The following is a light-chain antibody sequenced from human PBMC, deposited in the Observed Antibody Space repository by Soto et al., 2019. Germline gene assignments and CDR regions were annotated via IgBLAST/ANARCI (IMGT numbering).Light chain of an antibody. V-gene: IGKV2-30*02. CDR1: ESLVHSDGIAY. CDR2: KVS. Sequence: DVGMTQAPLSLPVTRGQPASISCRSNESLVHSDGIAYFSWFQQRPGRSPRRLIYKVSNRDSGVPARFSGSGSGTDFALKISRVEAEDVGVYYCMQGTHWPITFGQGTQREIK. J-gene: IGKJ5*01. CDR3: MQGTHWPIT.